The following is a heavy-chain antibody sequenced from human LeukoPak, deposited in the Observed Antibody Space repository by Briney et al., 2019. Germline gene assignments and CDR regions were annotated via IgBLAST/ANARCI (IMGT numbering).Heavy chain of an antibody. CDR3: ARDGITIFGVVIDYFDY. D-gene: IGHD3-3*01. Sequence: GGSLRLSCAASGFTFSSYSMNWVRQAPGKGLEWVSSISSSSSYIYYADSVKGRFTISRDNAKNSLYLQMNNLRAEDTAVYYCARDGITIFGVVIDYFDYWGQGTLVTVSS. CDR1: GFTFSSYS. V-gene: IGHV3-21*01. CDR2: ISSSSSYI. J-gene: IGHJ4*02.